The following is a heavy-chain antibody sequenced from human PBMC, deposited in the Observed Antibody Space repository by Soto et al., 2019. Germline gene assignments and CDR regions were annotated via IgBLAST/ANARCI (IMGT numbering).Heavy chain of an antibody. D-gene: IGHD3-10*01. CDR2: IFAHNGNT. CDR3: ASGWFGGFVYYFDY. Sequence: QVQLVQSGAEVKKPGASVKVSCKASGYTFTSYGISWVRQAPGQGLEWMGWIFAHNGNTNYAQKLQGRVTMTTDTSPSTAYMAMRSLGSDDTAVYYCASGWFGGFVYYFDYWGQGTLVTVSS. J-gene: IGHJ4*02. CDR1: GYTFTSYG. V-gene: IGHV1-18*01.